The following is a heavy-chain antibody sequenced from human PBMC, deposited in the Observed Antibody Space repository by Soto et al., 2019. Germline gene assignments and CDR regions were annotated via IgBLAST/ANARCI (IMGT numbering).Heavy chain of an antibody. Sequence: ASVKVSCKASGYTFTSYDINWVRQATGQGLEWMGWMNPNSGNTGYAQKFQGRVTMTRNTSISTAYMELSSLRSEDTAVYYCARVIGYDFWSGYYNEAAVWGQGTMVTVSS. CDR1: GYTFTSYD. V-gene: IGHV1-8*01. CDR3: ARVIGYDFWSGYYNEAAV. J-gene: IGHJ3*01. D-gene: IGHD3-3*01. CDR2: MNPNSGNT.